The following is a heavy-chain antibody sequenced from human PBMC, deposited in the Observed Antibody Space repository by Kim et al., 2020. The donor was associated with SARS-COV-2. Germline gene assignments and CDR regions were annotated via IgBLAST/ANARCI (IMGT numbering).Heavy chain of an antibody. CDR3: TTVSMR. J-gene: IGHJ4*02. CDR1: GIPFSNAW. Sequence: GGSLRLSCAVSGIPFSNAWMNWVRQAPGRGLEWVGRIKSLSDGGTSDYAAPVKGRFTIFRDDSKNTLYLQMNSLKSEDAGVYYCTTVSMRWGQGTLVTVS. CDR2: IKSLSDGGTS. D-gene: IGHD2-2*01. V-gene: IGHV3-15*01.